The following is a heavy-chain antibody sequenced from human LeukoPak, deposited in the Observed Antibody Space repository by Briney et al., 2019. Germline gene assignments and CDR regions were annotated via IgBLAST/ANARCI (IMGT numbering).Heavy chain of an antibody. CDR2: INHSGST. CDR1: CRSFSGYY. CDR3: ARERRMTTDAFDI. J-gene: IGHJ3*02. V-gene: IGHV4-34*01. Sequence: PSEALALIWAVYCRSFSGYYWSWIRQPPGKGLEGIGEINHSGSTNYNPSLKSRVTISVDTSKNQFSLKLSSVTAAGTAVYYCARERRMTTDAFDIWGQGKMVTVSS. D-gene: IGHD4-17*01.